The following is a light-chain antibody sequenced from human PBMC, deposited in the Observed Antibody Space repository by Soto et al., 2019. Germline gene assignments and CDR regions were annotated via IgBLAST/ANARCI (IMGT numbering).Light chain of an antibody. V-gene: IGKV3-11*01. Sequence: EIVLTHSPATLSLSPGERVTLSCRASHSVSNSLAWYQQKPGQSPRLRTEDPSHRATDIPAMFSGSGSGTDFALTFSNVDFQHFAVYYIDLYSHRPPVTRGQGKRLE. CDR3: DLYSHRPPVT. J-gene: IGKJ5*01. CDR1: HSVSNS. CDR2: DPS.